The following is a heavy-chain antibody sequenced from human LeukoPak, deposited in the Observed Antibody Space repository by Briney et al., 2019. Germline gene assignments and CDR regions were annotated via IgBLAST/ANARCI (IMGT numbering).Heavy chain of an antibody. CDR1: GFTFSSYW. D-gene: IGHD2-2*01. V-gene: IGHV3-74*01. J-gene: IGHJ4*02. CDR3: ASSTQISKYADY. Sequence: GVSLRLSCAASGFTFSSYWMHWVRQAPGKGLVWVSRINSDGSITNYADSVRGRFTISRDNAKSTLYLQMNSLRAEDTAVYYCASSTQISKYADYWGQGALVTVSS. CDR2: INSDGSIT.